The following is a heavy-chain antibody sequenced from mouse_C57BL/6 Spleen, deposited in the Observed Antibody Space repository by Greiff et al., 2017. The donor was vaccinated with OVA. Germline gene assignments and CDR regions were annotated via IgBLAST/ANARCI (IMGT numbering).Heavy chain of an antibody. CDR2: INPNDGTT. D-gene: IGHD2-3*01. Sequence: EVHVVESGPELVKPGASVKISCKASGYSFTDYNMNWVKQSNGESLEWIGVINPNDGTTNYNQKFKGKATLTADQSSSTAYMQLNSLTSEDSAVYYCARSGYLSYYFDYWGQGTTLTVSS. CDR3: ARSGYLSYYFDY. V-gene: IGHV1-39*01. J-gene: IGHJ2*01. CDR1: GYSFTDYN.